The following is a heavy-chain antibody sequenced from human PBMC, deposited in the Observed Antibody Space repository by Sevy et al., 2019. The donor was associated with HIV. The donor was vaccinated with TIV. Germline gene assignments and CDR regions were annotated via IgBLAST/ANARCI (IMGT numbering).Heavy chain of an antibody. J-gene: IGHJ4*02. V-gene: IGHV4-59*08. CDR3: AGENAWGRGYS. Sequence: SETLSLTCTVCGGSITSLYWNWIRQPPGKGLEWIANIYYNGHINYNPSLTSRVTLSLDTSKNQFSLRLSSVTAADTAMYYCAGENAWGRGYSWGQGTLVTVSS. CDR1: GGSITSLY. D-gene: IGHD1-26*01. CDR2: IYYNGHI.